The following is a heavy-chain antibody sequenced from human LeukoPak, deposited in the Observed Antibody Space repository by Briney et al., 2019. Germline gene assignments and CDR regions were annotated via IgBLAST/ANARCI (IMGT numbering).Heavy chain of an antibody. D-gene: IGHD1-7*01. CDR2: ISGSGGST. J-gene: IGHJ4*02. V-gene: IGHV3-23*01. CDR1: GFTFSSYA. CDR3: AKADKWNYGYFDY. Sequence: GGSLRLSCAASGFTFSSYAMSWVRQAPGKGLEWVSAISGSGGSTYYADSVKGRFTISRDNAKNSLYLQMNSLRAEDTAVYYCAKADKWNYGYFDYWGQGTLVTVSS.